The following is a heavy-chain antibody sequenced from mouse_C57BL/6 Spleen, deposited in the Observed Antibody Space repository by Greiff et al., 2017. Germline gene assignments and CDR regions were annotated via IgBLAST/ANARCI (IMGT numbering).Heavy chain of an antibody. J-gene: IGHJ2*01. Sequence: QVQLKQPGAELVKPGASVKMSCKASGYTFTSYWITWVKQRPGQGLEWIGDIYPGSGSTNYNEKFKSKATLTVDTSSSTAYMQLSSLTSEDSAVYYCARDSSGYVDDWGQGTTLTVSS. CDR3: ARDSSGYVDD. CDR2: IYPGSGST. V-gene: IGHV1-55*01. D-gene: IGHD3-2*02. CDR1: GYTFTSYW.